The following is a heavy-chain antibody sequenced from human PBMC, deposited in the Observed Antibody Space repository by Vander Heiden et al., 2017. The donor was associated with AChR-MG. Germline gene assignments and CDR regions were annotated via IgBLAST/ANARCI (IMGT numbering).Heavy chain of an antibody. CDR3: ARDSVWERLDYYYGMDV. CDR1: GYTFTSYG. Sequence: QVQLVQSGAEVKKPGASVQVSCTASGYTFTSYGISWVRQAPGQGLEWMGWISAYNGNTNYAQKLQGRVTMTTDTSTSTAYMELRSLRSDDTAVYYCARDSVWERLDYYYGMDVWGQGTTVTVSS. J-gene: IGHJ6*02. CDR2: ISAYNGNT. V-gene: IGHV1-18*01. D-gene: IGHD1-26*01.